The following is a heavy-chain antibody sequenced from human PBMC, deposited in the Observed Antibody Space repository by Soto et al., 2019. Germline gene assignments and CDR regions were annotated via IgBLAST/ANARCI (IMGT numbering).Heavy chain of an antibody. J-gene: IGHJ6*03. CDR3: GRSLGDCSGGSCYSGGVWYYYYYMDV. CDR1: GGSISSSSYY. CDR2: VHYSGST. Sequence: ASETLSLTCSVSGGSISSSSYYWGWIRQPPGKGLEWIGSVHYSGSTYYNPSLKSRVTMSVDTSKNQFSLKLSSVTAADTAVYYCGRSLGDCSGGSCYSGGVWYYYYYMDVWGKGTTVTVSS. D-gene: IGHD2-15*01. V-gene: IGHV4-39*01.